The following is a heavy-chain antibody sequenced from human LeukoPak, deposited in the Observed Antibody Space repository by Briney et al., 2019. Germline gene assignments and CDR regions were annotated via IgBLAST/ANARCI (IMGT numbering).Heavy chain of an antibody. CDR2: INTNTGNP. Sequence: ASVKVSCKASGYTFTGYYMHWVRQAPGQGLEWRGWINTNTGNPTYAQGFTGRFVFSLDTSVSTAYLQISSLRAEDTAVYYCARVWSGVIDYYYYMDVWGKGTTVTVSS. D-gene: IGHD3-16*02. V-gene: IGHV7-4-1*02. J-gene: IGHJ6*03. CDR3: ARVWSGVIDYYYYMDV. CDR1: GYTFTGYY.